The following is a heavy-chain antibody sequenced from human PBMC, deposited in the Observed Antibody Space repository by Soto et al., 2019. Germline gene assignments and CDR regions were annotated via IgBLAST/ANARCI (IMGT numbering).Heavy chain of an antibody. V-gene: IGHV4-59*08. Sequence: QVQLQESGPGLVKPSETLSLTCTVSGGSISSYYWSWIRQPPGKGLEWIGYIYYSGSTNYNPSLNSRVTISVDTSKNQFSLKLSSVTVADTAVYYCARRWGATFDYWGQGTLVTVSS. CDR3: ARRWGATFDY. J-gene: IGHJ4*02. CDR1: GGSISSYY. D-gene: IGHD1-26*01. CDR2: IYYSGST.